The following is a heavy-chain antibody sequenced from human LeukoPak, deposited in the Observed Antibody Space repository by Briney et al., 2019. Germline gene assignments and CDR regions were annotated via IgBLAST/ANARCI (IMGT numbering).Heavy chain of an antibody. CDR3: ARESCRGGSCYSDY. V-gene: IGHV4-59*01. D-gene: IGHD2-15*01. CDR2: IYYSGST. CDR1: GGSISSYY. J-gene: IGHJ4*02. Sequence: SETLSLTCTVSGGSISSYYWSWIRQPPGKGLEWIGYIYYSGSTNYNPSLKSRVTISVDTSKNQLSLKLSSVTAAATAVYYGARESCRGGSCYSDYWAREPWSPSPQ.